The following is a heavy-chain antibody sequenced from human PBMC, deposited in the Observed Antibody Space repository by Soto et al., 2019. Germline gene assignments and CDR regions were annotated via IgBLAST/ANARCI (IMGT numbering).Heavy chain of an antibody. Sequence: GASVKVSCKASGGTFSSYAISWVRQAPGQGLEWMGGIIPIFGTANYAQKFQGRVTITADESTSTAYMELSSLRSEDTAVYYCARSNTKYSSGWWPFDYWGQGTLVTVSS. CDR1: GGTFSSYA. CDR3: ARSNTKYSSGWWPFDY. D-gene: IGHD6-19*01. CDR2: IIPIFGTA. V-gene: IGHV1-69*13. J-gene: IGHJ4*02.